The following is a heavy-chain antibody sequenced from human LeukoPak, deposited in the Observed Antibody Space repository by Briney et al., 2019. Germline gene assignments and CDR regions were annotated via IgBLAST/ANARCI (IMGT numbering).Heavy chain of an antibody. J-gene: IGHJ4*02. CDR2: IIPIFGTA. V-gene: IGHV1-69*05. D-gene: IGHD2-15*01. Sequence: GASVKVSCKASGGTFSSYAISWVLQAPGQGLEWMGRIIPIFGTANYAQKFQGRVTITTDESTSTAYMELSSLRSEDTAVYYCARVLKGYCSGGSCYGGFDYWGQGTLVTVSS. CDR1: GGTFSSYA. CDR3: ARVLKGYCSGGSCYGGFDY.